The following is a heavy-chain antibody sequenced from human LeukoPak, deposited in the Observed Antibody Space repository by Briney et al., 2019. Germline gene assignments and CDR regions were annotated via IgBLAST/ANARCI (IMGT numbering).Heavy chain of an antibody. Sequence: GGSLRLSCAASGFSVSTNYMSWVRQAPGKGLEWVSIIYSDGSTYYADSVKGRLIISRDNSKNTLYLAMNTLGAEDTAVYYCARTSVSMAAKEDYFDYWGQGTQVTVSS. CDR2: IYSDGST. CDR3: ARTSVSMAAKEDYFDY. D-gene: IGHD2-15*01. J-gene: IGHJ4*02. V-gene: IGHV3-53*01. CDR1: GFSVSTNY.